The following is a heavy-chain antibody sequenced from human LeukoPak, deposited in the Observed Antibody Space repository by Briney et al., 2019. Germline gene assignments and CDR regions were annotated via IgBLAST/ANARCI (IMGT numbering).Heavy chain of an antibody. V-gene: IGHV3-74*01. CDR2: INSDGSST. CDR3: ARDRYSYGPTAAFDP. Sequence: GGSLRLSCAASGFTFSSYWMHWVRQAPGKGLVWVSRINSDGSSTSYADSVKGRFTISRDNAKNTLYLQMNSLRAEDTAVYYCARDRYSYGPTAAFDPWGQGTLVTVSS. J-gene: IGHJ5*02. D-gene: IGHD5-18*01. CDR1: GFTFSSYW.